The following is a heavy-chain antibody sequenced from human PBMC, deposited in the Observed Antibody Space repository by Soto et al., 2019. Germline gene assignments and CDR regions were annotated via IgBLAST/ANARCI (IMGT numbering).Heavy chain of an antibody. CDR1: GGTFSSYA. J-gene: IGHJ4*02. Sequence: AASVKVSCKASGGTFSSYAISWVRQAPGQGLEWMGGIIPIFGTANYAQKFQGRVTITADESTSTDYMALSSMRSEDTAEYYCAREGSSWSGDFDYWGQGTLVTVSS. CDR2: IIPIFGTA. D-gene: IGHD6-13*01. CDR3: AREGSSWSGDFDY. V-gene: IGHV1-69*13.